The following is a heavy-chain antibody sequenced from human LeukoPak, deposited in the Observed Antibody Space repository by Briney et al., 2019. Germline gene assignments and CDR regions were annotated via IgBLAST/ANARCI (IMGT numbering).Heavy chain of an antibody. J-gene: IGHJ4*02. CDR3: AKGASIAVAGTLDY. CDR2: ISWNSGSI. CDR1: GFTFDDYA. V-gene: IGHV3-9*01. Sequence: GRSLRLSCAVSGFTFDDYAMHWVRQAPAKGLEGVSSISWNSGSIDYADSVKGRFNISRDNAKNSLYMQMNSLRAEDTALYYCAKGASIAVAGTLDYWGQGTLVTVSS. D-gene: IGHD6-19*01.